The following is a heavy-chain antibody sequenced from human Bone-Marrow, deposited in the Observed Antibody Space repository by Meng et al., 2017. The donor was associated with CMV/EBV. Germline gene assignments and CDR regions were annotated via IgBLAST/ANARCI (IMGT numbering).Heavy chain of an antibody. CDR3: SRDWVGALYYNMDV. CDR1: GFTFSSSW. D-gene: IGHD1-26*01. Sequence: GESLKISCAASGFTFSSSWMTWVRQAPGQGLEWVANIKQDGSEKYYVDSVKGRFTISRDNAKNSLCLQMNSLRAEDTAVYYCSRDWVGALYYNMDVWGQGTTVAVSS. CDR2: IKQDGSEK. V-gene: IGHV3-7*01. J-gene: IGHJ6*02.